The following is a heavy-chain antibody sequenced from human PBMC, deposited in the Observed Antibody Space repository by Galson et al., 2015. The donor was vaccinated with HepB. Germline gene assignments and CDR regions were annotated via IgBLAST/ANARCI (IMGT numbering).Heavy chain of an antibody. CDR2: ISYDGSNK. J-gene: IGHJ4*02. D-gene: IGHD6-6*01. CDR1: GFTFSSYG. Sequence: SLRLSCAASGFTFSSYGMHWVRQAPGKGLEWVAVISYDGSNKYYADSVKGRSTISRDNSKNTLYLQMNSLRAEDTAVYYCAKDGPYSSSPIIDYWGQGTLVTVSS. V-gene: IGHV3-30*18. CDR3: AKDGPYSSSPIIDY.